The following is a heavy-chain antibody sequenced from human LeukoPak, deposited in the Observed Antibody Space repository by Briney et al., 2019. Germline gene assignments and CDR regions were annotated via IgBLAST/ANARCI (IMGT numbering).Heavy chain of an antibody. D-gene: IGHD3-16*01. CDR1: GYTLTALS. CDR2: FDPEDGET. CDR3: AVGSISFGDY. V-gene: IGHV1-24*01. J-gene: IGHJ4*02. Sequence: GASVKVSCKVSGYTLTALSMHWVRQAPVKGLERMGSFDPEDGETIYAQKFQGRVTMTEDTSTDTAFMELNSLRSEDTAIYYCAVGSISFGDYWGQGTLVTVS.